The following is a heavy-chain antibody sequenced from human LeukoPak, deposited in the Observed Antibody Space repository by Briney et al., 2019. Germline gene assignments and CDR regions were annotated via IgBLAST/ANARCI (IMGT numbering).Heavy chain of an antibody. J-gene: IGHJ6*03. V-gene: IGHV4-39*07. CDR3: ASIKWFGELPYYYYYYYMDV. D-gene: IGHD3-10*01. CDR1: GGSISSSNYY. CDR2: IYYSGST. Sequence: SETLSLTCTVSGGSISSSNYYWGWIRQPPGKGLECIGSIYYSGSTYYNPSLKSRVTISVDTSKNQFSLKLSSVTAADTAVYYCASIKWFGELPYYYYYYYMDVWGKGTTVTVSS.